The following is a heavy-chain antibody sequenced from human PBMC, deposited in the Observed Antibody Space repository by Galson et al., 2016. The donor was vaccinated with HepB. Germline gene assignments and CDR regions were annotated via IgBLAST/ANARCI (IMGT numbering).Heavy chain of an antibody. D-gene: IGHD3-10*01. CDR2: ISSSSTP. V-gene: IGHV3-48*02. CDR1: GFTFSSFR. J-gene: IGHJ4*02. CDR3: ARDYYGSIDY. Sequence: SLRLSCAASGFTFSSFRMNWVRQAPGKGLEWTSDISSSSTPFYADSVKGRFTISRDNAKNSLYLQLNSLRDEDTAVYYCARDYYGSIDYWGQGTLVTVSS.